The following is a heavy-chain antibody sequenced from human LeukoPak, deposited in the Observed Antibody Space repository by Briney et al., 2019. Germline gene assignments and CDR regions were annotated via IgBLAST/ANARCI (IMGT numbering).Heavy chain of an antibody. D-gene: IGHD2-21*02. Sequence: GGSLRLSCAASGFTFSSYSMNWVRQAPGKGLDWVSSISSSSSYIYYADSVKGRFTISRDNAKNSLYLQMNSLRAEDTAVYYCARARVTAPYFDYWGQGTLVTVSS. CDR3: ARARVTAPYFDY. CDR2: ISSSSSYI. J-gene: IGHJ4*02. CDR1: GFTFSSYS. V-gene: IGHV3-21*01.